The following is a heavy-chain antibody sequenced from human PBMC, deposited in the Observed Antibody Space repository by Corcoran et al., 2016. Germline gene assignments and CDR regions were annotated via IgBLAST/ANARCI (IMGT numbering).Heavy chain of an antibody. CDR1: GYTFASYG. V-gene: IGHV1-18*01. CDR3: ARGGSSWYEIDF. D-gene: IGHD6-13*01. Sequence: QVQLVQSGAEVKKPGASVKVSCKASGYTFASYGITWVRQAPGQGLEWMGWISAYNGRTNYAREFQGRVTMTTDTSTGTVYMELRSLRSDDPAVYYCARGGSSWYEIDFWGQGTLVTVSS. CDR2: ISAYNGRT. J-gene: IGHJ4*02.